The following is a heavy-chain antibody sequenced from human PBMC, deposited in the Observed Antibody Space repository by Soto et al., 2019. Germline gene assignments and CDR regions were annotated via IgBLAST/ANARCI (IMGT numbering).Heavy chain of an antibody. J-gene: IGHJ6*02. D-gene: IGHD3-10*01. CDR3: TGITWFRGMDV. Sequence: SQTLSLTCAISGDSVSSNSAGWNWIRQSPSRGLEWLGRTYYKSKWNNDYALSVKSRITINPDTSKNQFSLHLYSVTPEDTAVYYCTGITWFRGMDVWGQGTPVTVSS. V-gene: IGHV6-1*01. CDR1: GDSVSSNSAG. CDR2: TYYKSKWNN.